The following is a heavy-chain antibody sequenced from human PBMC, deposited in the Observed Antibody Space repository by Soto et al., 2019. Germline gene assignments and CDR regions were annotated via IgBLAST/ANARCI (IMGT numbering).Heavy chain of an antibody. V-gene: IGHV3-23*01. J-gene: IGHJ4*02. CDR1: GFTFSSYA. Sequence: GGSLRLSCAASGFTFSSYAMSWVRQAPGKGLEWVSAISGSGGSTYYADSVKGRFTISRDNSKNTLYLQMNSLRAEDTAVYYCAKFPGYYDFWSGYHPDNYFDYWGQGTLVTVSS. CDR3: AKFPGYYDFWSGYHPDNYFDY. D-gene: IGHD3-3*01. CDR2: ISGSGGST.